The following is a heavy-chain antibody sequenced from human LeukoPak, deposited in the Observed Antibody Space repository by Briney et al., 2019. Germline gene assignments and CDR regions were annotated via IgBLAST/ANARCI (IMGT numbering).Heavy chain of an antibody. J-gene: IGHJ4*02. D-gene: IGHD1-26*01. V-gene: IGHV3-7*01. CDR1: GFTFSSYW. CDR2: IRDDGSDK. CDR3: VRHTRRSPGDY. Sequence: GGSLRLSCAASGFTFSSYWMTWVRQAPGKGLEWMANIRDDGSDKYYVDPVKGRFTISRDNAQNTLLLQMDSLRVEDTAVYYCVRHTRRSPGDYWGQGTLVTVST.